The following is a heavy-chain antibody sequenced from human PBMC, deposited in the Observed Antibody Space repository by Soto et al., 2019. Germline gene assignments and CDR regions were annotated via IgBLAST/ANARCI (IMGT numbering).Heavy chain of an antibody. Sequence: PSETLSLTCTVSGGSISSSSYYWGWIRQPPGKGLEWIGSIYYSGSTYYNPSLKSRVTISVDTSKNQFSLKLSSVTAADTAVYYCARGVGDCTNGVCYHFDYWGQGTLVTVSS. D-gene: IGHD2-8*01. CDR1: GGSISSSSYY. V-gene: IGHV4-39*01. J-gene: IGHJ4*02. CDR3: ARGVGDCTNGVCYHFDY. CDR2: IYYSGST.